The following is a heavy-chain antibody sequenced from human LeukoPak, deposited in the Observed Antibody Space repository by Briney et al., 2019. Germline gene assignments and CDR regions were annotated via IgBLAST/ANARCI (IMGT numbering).Heavy chain of an antibody. CDR1: GFTFSSYA. J-gene: IGHJ6*02. D-gene: IGHD3-10*01. Sequence: GGSLRLSCAASGFTFSSYAMHWVRQAPGKGLEWVAVISYDGSNKYYADSVKGRFTISRDNSKNTLYLQMNSLRAEDTAVYYCARDHYGSGSYYYYYYGMDVWGQGTTVTVSS. CDR3: ARDHYGSGSYYYYYYGMDV. CDR2: ISYDGSNK. V-gene: IGHV3-30-3*01.